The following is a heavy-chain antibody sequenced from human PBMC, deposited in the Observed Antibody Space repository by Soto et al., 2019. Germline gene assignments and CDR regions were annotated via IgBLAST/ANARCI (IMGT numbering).Heavy chain of an antibody. D-gene: IGHD6-13*01. CDR3: AKDRRYSSSLADY. CDR2: ISGSGGST. CDR1: GFTFSSYA. Sequence: EVQLLESGGGLVQPGGSLRLSCAASGFTFSSYAMSWVRQAPGKGLEWVSAISGSGGSTYYADSVKGRFTISRDNSKNTLYLQMNSLRAGDTAVYYCAKDRRYSSSLADYWGQGTLVTVSS. J-gene: IGHJ4*02. V-gene: IGHV3-23*01.